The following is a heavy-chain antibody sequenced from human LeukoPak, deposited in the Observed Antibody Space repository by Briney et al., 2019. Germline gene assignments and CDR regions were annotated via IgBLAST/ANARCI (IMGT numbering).Heavy chain of an antibody. J-gene: IGHJ5*02. Sequence: ASVKVSCKASGYTFISYDIIWVRQASGQGLEWMGWMNPNSGNTGYAQKFQGRVTMTRNTSISTAYMELSSLRSEDTAVYYCARGRRITIFGVVRRGNWFDPWGQGTLVTVSS. D-gene: IGHD3-3*01. V-gene: IGHV1-8*01. CDR3: ARGRRITIFGVVRRGNWFDP. CDR2: MNPNSGNT. CDR1: GYTFISYD.